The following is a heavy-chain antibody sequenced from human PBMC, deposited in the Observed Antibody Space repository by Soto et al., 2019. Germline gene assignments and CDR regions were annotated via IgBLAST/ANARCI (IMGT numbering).Heavy chain of an antibody. D-gene: IGHD6-13*01. Sequence: SETLSLTRTVSGGSISSYYGSWIRQPPGKGLEWIGYIYYSGSTNYNPSLKSRVTISVDTSKNQFSLKLSSVTAADTAVYYCARTPAYSSSWYANYYYGMDVWGQGTTVTVSS. J-gene: IGHJ6*02. CDR3: ARTPAYSSSWYANYYYGMDV. V-gene: IGHV4-59*01. CDR2: IYYSGST. CDR1: GGSISSYY.